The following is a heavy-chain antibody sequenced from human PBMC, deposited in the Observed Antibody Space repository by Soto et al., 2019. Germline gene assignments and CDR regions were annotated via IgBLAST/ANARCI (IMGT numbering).Heavy chain of an antibody. Sequence: EVQLLESGGGLVQPGGSLRLSCAASGVTVSSYAMSWVRQAPGKGLEWVSVISGSGSTYSADSVKGRFTISRDSSKNTVYLQMNSLRAEDTAVYYCAKALRFTFTTGYYMDVWGRGTTVTVSS. J-gene: IGHJ6*03. CDR3: AKALRFTFTTGYYMDV. D-gene: IGHD3-16*01. V-gene: IGHV3-23*01. CDR1: GVTVSSYA. CDR2: ISGSGST.